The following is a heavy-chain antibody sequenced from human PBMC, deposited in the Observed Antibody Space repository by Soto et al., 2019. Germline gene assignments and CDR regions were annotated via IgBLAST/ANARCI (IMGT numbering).Heavy chain of an antibody. CDR1: GGTFRTSA. CDR2: IMPVFPTP. V-gene: IGHV1-69*12. CDR3: ARDKDRQQFGGNYYYIMDV. D-gene: IGHD3-10*01. Sequence: QVQLVQSGAEVKKPGSSVKVSCKTSGGTFRTSAISWVRQAPGQGLEWMGGIMPVFPTPDYAQKFQGRVTTTAVESTGTASMELSSLQSANTAVYYCARDKDRQQFGGNYYYIMDVWGQGTTVTVSS. J-gene: IGHJ6*01.